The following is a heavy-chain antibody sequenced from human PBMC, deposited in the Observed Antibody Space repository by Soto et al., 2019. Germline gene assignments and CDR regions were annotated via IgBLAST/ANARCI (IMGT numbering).Heavy chain of an antibody. CDR3: ARDESAGSSIRY. V-gene: IGHV3-21*01. CDR1: GSPFSTYG. J-gene: IGHJ4*02. CDR2: ISNGGDYI. D-gene: IGHD3-3*02. Sequence: EVQVVESGGGLVKPGGSLRLSCTASGSPFSTYGMNWVRQAPGKGLEWISSISNGGDYIYYADSVQGRFTISRDNAKNSLYLQMNSLRAEDTAVYFCARDESAGSSIRYWGRGTMVTVSS.